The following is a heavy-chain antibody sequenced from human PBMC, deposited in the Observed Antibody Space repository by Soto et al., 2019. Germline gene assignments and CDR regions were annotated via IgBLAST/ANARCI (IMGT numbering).Heavy chain of an antibody. CDR2: IIPMFGTP. Sequence: SVNVSCQASGVTLNRQYIRWGRQAPGQGLEWMGGIIPMFGTPHYAEKFQDRVTITADESTGTAYLELSSLTSEDTAVYYCATSEGRDGYSFDYWGPGTLVTVSS. CDR1: GVTLNRQY. CDR3: ATSEGRDGYSFDY. V-gene: IGHV1-69*13. D-gene: IGHD5-12*01. J-gene: IGHJ4*02.